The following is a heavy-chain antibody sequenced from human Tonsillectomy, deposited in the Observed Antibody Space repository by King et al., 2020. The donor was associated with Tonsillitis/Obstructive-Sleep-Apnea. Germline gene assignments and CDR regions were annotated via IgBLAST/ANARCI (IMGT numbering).Heavy chain of an antibody. D-gene: IGHD1-26*01. Sequence: VQLVESGGGVVQPGRSLRLSCAASGFTFSSYAMHWVRQAPGKGLEWVAVISYDGSDKYYSDSVKGRFTFSRDNSKNTLYLQMDSLRAEDTAVYYCARDEGHLWELLPSVFDYWGQGTLVTVSP. CDR1: GFTFSSYA. V-gene: IGHV3-30*04. J-gene: IGHJ4*02. CDR3: ARDEGHLWELLPSVFDY. CDR2: ISYDGSDK.